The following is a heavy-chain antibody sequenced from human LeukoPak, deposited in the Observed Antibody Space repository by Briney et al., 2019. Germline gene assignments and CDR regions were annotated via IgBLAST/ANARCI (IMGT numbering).Heavy chain of an antibody. D-gene: IGHD2-8*01. CDR3: ARGVAYCTNGICYSRETEYFQY. J-gene: IGHJ1*01. V-gene: IGHV4-59*08. Sequence: PSETLSLTCTVSGGSISSYYWSWIRQPPGKGLEWIGYIYYSGGTNYNPSLKSRVTISVDTSKNQFSLKLSSVTAADTAVYYCARGVAYCTNGICYSRETEYFQYWGQGTLVTVSS. CDR1: GGSISSYY. CDR2: IYYSGGT.